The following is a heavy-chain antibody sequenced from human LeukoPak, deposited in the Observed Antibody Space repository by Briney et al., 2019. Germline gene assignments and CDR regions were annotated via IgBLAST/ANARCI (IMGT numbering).Heavy chain of an antibody. Sequence: QAGGSLRLSCAASGFTFSSYSMNWVRQAPGKGLEWGSYISSSSSTISYADSVKGRFTISRDNAKNSLYLQMNSLTAEDTAVYYCAKDSGGGYYYMDVWGKGTTVTVSS. CDR3: AKDSGGGYYYMDV. V-gene: IGHV3-48*01. J-gene: IGHJ6*03. CDR2: ISSSSSTI. CDR1: GFTFSSYS. D-gene: IGHD4-23*01.